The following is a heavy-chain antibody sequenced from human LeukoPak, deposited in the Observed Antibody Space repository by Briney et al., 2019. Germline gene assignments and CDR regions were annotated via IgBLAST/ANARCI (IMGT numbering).Heavy chain of an antibody. J-gene: IGHJ4*02. CDR2: IYYSGST. V-gene: IGHV4-59*01. Sequence: PSETLSLTCTASAVSISSYYWSWVRQPPGKGLEWVGYIYYSGSTNYNPSLKSRVTISVDTSKNQFSLKLSSVTAADTAVYYCARVQAYGGKGYFDYWGQGTLVTVSS. D-gene: IGHD4-23*01. CDR1: AVSISSYY. CDR3: ARVQAYGGKGYFDY.